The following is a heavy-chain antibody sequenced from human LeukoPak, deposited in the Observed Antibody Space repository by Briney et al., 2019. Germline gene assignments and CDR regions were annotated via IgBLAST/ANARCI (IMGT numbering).Heavy chain of an antibody. V-gene: IGHV1-46*01. J-gene: IGHJ5*02. CDR1: GYTFTSYY. CDR2: INPSGGST. Sequence: ASVKVSCKASGYTFTSYYMHWVRQAPGQGLEWMGIINPSGGSTSYAQKFQGRVTMTRDMSTSTVYMELSSLRSDDTAVYYCARGPLSRRSRPPHRFDPWGQGTLVTVSS. D-gene: IGHD1-26*01. CDR3: ARGPLSRRSRPPHRFDP.